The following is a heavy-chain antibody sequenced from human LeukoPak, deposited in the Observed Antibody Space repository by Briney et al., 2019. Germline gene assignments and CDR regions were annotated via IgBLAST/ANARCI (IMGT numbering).Heavy chain of an antibody. Sequence: GGSLRLSCVASGFTFSSNAMSWVRQASGTGQEWVSIITASGGATYYADSVKGRFTISRDDSRNTLYLQMNSLRAEDTAVYYCARDAVDTANAVWGQGTTVTVSS. CDR1: GFTFSSNA. CDR3: ARDAVDTANAV. J-gene: IGHJ6*02. D-gene: IGHD5-18*01. V-gene: IGHV3-23*01. CDR2: ITASGGAT.